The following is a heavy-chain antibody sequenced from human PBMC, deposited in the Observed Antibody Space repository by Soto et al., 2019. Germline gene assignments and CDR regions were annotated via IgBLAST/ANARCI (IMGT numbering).Heavy chain of an antibody. V-gene: IGHV4-39*01. CDR3: ARSIWSGYFDAFDI. J-gene: IGHJ3*02. CDR2: IYYSGST. CDR1: GGSISSSSYY. D-gene: IGHD3-3*01. Sequence: SETLSLTCTVSGGSISSSSYYWGWIRQPPGKGLEWIGSIYYSGSTYYNPSLKSRVTISVDTSKNQFSLKLSSVTAADTAVYYCARSIWSGYFDAFDIWGQGTTVTV.